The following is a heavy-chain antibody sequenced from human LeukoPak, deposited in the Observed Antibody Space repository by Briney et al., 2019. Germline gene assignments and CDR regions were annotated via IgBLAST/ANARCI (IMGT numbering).Heavy chain of an antibody. CDR3: ARPIVATNLDY. CDR1: GFTFSSFW. CDR2: IKHDGSEK. Sequence: PGGSLRLSCAASGFTFSSFWMSWVRQAPGKGLEWVANIKHDGSEKYYVDSVKGRFTISRDNAKNSLYLQMNSLRAEDTAVYYCARPIVATNLDYWGQGTLVTVSS. D-gene: IGHD5-12*01. V-gene: IGHV3-7*05. J-gene: IGHJ4*02.